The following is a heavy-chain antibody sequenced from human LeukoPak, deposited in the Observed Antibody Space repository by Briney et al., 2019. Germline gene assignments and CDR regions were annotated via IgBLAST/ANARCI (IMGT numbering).Heavy chain of an antibody. J-gene: IGHJ4*02. Sequence: GGSLRLSYAASGFTFSSYWMHWVRQAPGKGLVWVSRINSDGSSTSYADSVKGRFTISRDNAKNTLYLQMNSLRAEDTAVYYCARAYDSSGYWLYYFDYWGQGTLVTVSS. V-gene: IGHV3-74*01. CDR2: INSDGSST. CDR1: GFTFSSYW. CDR3: ARAYDSSGYWLYYFDY. D-gene: IGHD3-22*01.